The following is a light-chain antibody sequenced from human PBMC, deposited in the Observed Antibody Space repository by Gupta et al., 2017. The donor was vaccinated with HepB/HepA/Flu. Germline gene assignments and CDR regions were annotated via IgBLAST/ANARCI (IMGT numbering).Light chain of an antibody. CDR1: QDIEND. V-gene: IGKV1-17*01. CDR3: GQYDNNPPT. CDR2: AGT. Sequence: DVQITQSPSSLSAYVGDRVTITCWASQDIENDLSWYQHKPGTAPKRLLYAGTSLQSGVPSRFSGSKSATAFTLTISSLQPDDFATYYCGQYDNNPPTFGQGTXVEV. J-gene: IGKJ1*01.